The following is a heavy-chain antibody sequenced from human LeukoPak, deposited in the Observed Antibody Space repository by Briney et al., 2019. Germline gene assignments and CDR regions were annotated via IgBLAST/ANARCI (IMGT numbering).Heavy chain of an antibody. Sequence: GGSLRLSCAASGFTFSSYGMSWVRQAPGKGLEWVSAISGSGGSTYYADSVKGRFTISRDNSKNTLYLQMNSLRAEDTAVYYCAKFGRGSYGQSYYFDYWGQGTLVTVSS. CDR2: ISGSGGST. CDR3: AKFGRGSYGQSYYFDY. V-gene: IGHV3-23*01. J-gene: IGHJ4*02. D-gene: IGHD1-26*01. CDR1: GFTFSSYG.